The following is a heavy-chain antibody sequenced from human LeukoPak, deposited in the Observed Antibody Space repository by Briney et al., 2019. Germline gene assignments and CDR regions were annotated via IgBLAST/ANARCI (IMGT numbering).Heavy chain of an antibody. CDR3: ASRGDYGGNGARRYYYYYGMDV. CDR2: ISAYNGNT. V-gene: IGHV1-18*01. CDR1: GYTFTSYG. D-gene: IGHD4-23*01. J-gene: IGHJ6*02. Sequence: ASVKVSSKASGYTFTSYGITWVRQAPGQGLEWMGWISAYNGNTNYAQKLQGRVTMTTDTSTSTAFMELRSLRSDDTAVYYCASRGDYGGNGARRYYYYYGMDVWGQGTTVTVSS.